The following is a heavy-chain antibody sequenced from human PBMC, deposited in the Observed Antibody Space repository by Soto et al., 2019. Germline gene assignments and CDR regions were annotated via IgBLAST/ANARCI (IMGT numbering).Heavy chain of an antibody. CDR3: ARAIAAAGPGWFDL. D-gene: IGHD6-13*01. Sequence: GASVKVSCKASGGTFSSYTISWVRQAPGQGLEWMGRIIPILGIANYAQKFQGRVTITADKSTSTAYMELSSLRSEDTAVYYCARAIAAAGPGWFDLWGQGTLVTVSS. J-gene: IGHJ5*02. CDR1: GGTFSSYT. V-gene: IGHV1-69*02. CDR2: IIPILGIA.